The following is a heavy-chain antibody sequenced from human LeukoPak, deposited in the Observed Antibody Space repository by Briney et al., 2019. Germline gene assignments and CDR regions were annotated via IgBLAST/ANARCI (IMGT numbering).Heavy chain of an antibody. V-gene: IGHV4-59*01. CDR3: ARGGGTTKSYYYGMDV. J-gene: IGHJ6*02. D-gene: IGHD1-1*01. CDR2: IYYGGST. CDR1: GGSISSYY. Sequence: PSETLSLTCTVSGGSISSYYWIWLRQPPGKGLEWVGFIYYGGSTNYNPSLKSRATISVDTSKNQFSLKLSSVTDADTAVYYCARGGGTTKSYYYGMDVWGQGTTVTVSS.